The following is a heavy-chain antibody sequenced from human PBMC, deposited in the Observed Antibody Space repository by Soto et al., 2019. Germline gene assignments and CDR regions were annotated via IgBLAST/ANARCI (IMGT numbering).Heavy chain of an antibody. V-gene: IGHV1-18*01. CDR2: ISAYNGDT. Sequence: GQLVQSGAEVKRPGASVKVSCRASGYTFTSYGISWVRQAPGQGLEWMGWISAYNGDTKLSQRFEARVSMTTETATNTAYMDLRSLRSDDTADYYCARGSFTHKSMVTWALDIWGQGTMVTVSS. J-gene: IGHJ3*02. CDR1: GYTFTSYG. D-gene: IGHD5-18*01. CDR3: ARGSFTHKSMVTWALDI.